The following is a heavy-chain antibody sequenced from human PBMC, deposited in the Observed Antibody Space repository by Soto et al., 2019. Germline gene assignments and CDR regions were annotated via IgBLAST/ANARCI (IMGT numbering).Heavy chain of an antibody. J-gene: IGHJ5*01. Sequence: TLSLTCTVSGGPIRSSSHSWDWIRQSPGTGLEWIGSIDESGNTYYNPSLKSRVIMSVDTSKNQFSLKLISVTGADSGFYYCAREGGYVFDSWGQGALVTVSS. CDR1: GGPIRSSSHS. CDR2: IDESGNT. D-gene: IGHD5-12*01. CDR3: AREGGYVFDS. V-gene: IGHV4-39*02.